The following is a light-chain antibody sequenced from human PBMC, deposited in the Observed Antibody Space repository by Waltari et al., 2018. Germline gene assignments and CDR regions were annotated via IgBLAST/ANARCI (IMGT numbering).Light chain of an antibody. CDR1: QSVSRN. CDR3: QQYNDWPLP. CDR2: GAS. J-gene: IGKJ5*01. Sequence: EIVMTQSPATLSVSPGERATLSCRASQSVSRNVAWYQQKPGQAPRLLIYGASTRATRIPARFSGSGSGTEFTLTISSLQSEDFAVYYCQQYNDWPLPFGQGTRLDIK. V-gene: IGKV3-15*01.